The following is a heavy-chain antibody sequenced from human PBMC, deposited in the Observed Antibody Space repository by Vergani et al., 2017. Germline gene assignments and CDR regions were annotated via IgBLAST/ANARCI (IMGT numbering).Heavy chain of an antibody. CDR2: ISGSGGST. Sequence: EVQLLESGGGLVQPGGSLRLSCAASGFTFSSYAMSWVRQAPGTGLEWVSAISGSGGSTYYADSGKGRFTSSRDNSKNMLYLQMNSLRAEDTAVYYCAKDGYSSGWLRPFDYWGQGTLVTVSS. CDR3: AKDGYSSGWLRPFDY. CDR1: GFTFSSYA. D-gene: IGHD6-19*01. V-gene: IGHV3-23*01. J-gene: IGHJ4*02.